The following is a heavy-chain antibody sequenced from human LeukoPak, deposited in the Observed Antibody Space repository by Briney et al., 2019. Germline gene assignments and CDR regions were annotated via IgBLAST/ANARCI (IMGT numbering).Heavy chain of an antibody. CDR2: IGLTSSHI. D-gene: IGHD2-2*01. CDR3: ARDGFRCSSTSCYDGGFDY. Sequence: GGSLRLSCTASGLSFSSYSMLWVRQAPGKGLEWVSSIGLTSSHIFYADSLKGRFTISRDNAKNSLYLQMNSLRAEDTAVYYCARDGFRCSSTSCYDGGFDYWGQGTLVTVSS. J-gene: IGHJ4*02. CDR1: GLSFSSYS. V-gene: IGHV3-21*01.